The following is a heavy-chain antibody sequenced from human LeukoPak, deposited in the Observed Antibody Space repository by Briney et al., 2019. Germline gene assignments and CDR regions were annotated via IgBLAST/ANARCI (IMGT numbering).Heavy chain of an antibody. Sequence: SETLSLTCAVSGYSINSGYYWGWIRQPPGKGLEWIGTIYHNGNTYYNPSLKSRVTISVDTSKNQFSLKLSSVTAADTAVYYCARVRYNYGDSDYWGQGTLVTVSS. CDR2: IYHNGNT. CDR1: GYSINSGYY. D-gene: IGHD5-18*01. CDR3: ARVRYNYGDSDY. J-gene: IGHJ4*02. V-gene: IGHV4-38-2*01.